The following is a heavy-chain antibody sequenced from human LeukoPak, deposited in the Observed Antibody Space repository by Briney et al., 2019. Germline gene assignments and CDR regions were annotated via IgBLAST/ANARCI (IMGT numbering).Heavy chain of an antibody. Sequence: ASVKVSCKASGYTFTSYGISWVRQAPGQGLEWMGWINPNSGGTNYAQKFQGRVTMTRDTSISTAYMELSRLRSDDTAVYYCARGISNWFDPWGQGTLVTVSS. CDR3: ARGISNWFDP. CDR1: GYTFTSYG. V-gene: IGHV1-2*02. J-gene: IGHJ5*02. CDR2: INPNSGGT. D-gene: IGHD2-15*01.